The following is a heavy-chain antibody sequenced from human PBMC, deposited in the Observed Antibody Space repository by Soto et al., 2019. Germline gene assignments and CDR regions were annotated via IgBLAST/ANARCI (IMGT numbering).Heavy chain of an antibody. J-gene: IGHJ1*01. CDR3: VKDESINWYSGHFRH. CDR2: INWNSGSI. CDR1: GFTFDDYA. D-gene: IGHD6-13*01. Sequence: GGSLRLSCAASGFTFDDYAMHWVRQVPGKGLEWVSGINWNSGSIGYGDSVKGRFAISRDNANNSLHLQMNSPSAEDTAFYYCVKDESINWYSGHFRHWGQGTLVTVSS. V-gene: IGHV3-9*01.